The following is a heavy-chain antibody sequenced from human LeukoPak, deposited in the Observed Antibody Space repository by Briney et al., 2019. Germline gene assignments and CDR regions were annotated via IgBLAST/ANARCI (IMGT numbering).Heavy chain of an antibody. V-gene: IGHV3-23*01. J-gene: IGHJ4*02. CDR3: AKDNQWFGELLFDY. CDR1: GFTFSSYA. Sequence: GGSLGLSCAASGFTFSSYAMSWVRQAPGKGLEWVSAISGSGGSTYFADSVKGRFTISRDNSKNTLYLQMNSPRAEDTAVYYCAKDNQWFGELLFDYWGQGTLVTVSS. D-gene: IGHD3-10*01. CDR2: ISGSGGST.